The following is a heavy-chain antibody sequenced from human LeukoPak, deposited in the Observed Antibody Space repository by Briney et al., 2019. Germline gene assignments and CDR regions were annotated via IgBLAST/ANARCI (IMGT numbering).Heavy chain of an antibody. CDR2: IIPIFGTA. Sequence: GASVKVSCKASGGTFSSYAISWVRQAPGQGLEWMGGIIPIFGTANYAQRFQGRVTITADESTSTAYMELSSLRSEDTAVYYCARLNRRAFDFDYWGQGTLVTVSS. CDR1: GGTFSSYA. V-gene: IGHV1-69*13. D-gene: IGHD3-10*01. J-gene: IGHJ4*02. CDR3: ARLNRRAFDFDY.